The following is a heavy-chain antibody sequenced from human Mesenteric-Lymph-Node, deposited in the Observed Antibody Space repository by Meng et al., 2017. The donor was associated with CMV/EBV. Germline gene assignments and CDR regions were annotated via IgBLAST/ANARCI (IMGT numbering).Heavy chain of an antibody. CDR3: ARGYCSSTSCYTSFDY. CDR1: GFTFSTYW. D-gene: IGHD2-2*02. CDR2: INSDDSST. V-gene: IGHV3-74*01. Sequence: GGSLRLSCAASGFTFSTYWMHWVRQAPGKGLVWVSRINSDDSSTNYADSVKGRFTISRDNAKNTLYLQMNSLRAEDTAVYYCARGYCSSTSCYTSFDYWGQGTLVTVSS. J-gene: IGHJ4*02.